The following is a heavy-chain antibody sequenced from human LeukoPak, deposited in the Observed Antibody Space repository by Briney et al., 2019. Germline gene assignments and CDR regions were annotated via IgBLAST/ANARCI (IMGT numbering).Heavy chain of an antibody. Sequence: AESLRLSCAASGFTFSTYSMNWVRQDPGKGLEWVSSISSGSGYIYYADSVKGRFTISRDNSKNTLYLQMSSLRAEDTAVYFCVRGYSFGPYGMDVWGQGTTVTVSS. CDR1: GFTFSTYS. J-gene: IGHJ6*02. D-gene: IGHD2-15*01. CDR3: VRGYSFGPYGMDV. CDR2: ISSGSGYI. V-gene: IGHV3-21*04.